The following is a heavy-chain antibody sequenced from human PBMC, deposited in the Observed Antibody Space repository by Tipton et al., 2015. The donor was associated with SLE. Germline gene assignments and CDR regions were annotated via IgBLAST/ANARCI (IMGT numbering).Heavy chain of an antibody. CDR3: ARWGAQLGTDNWFDP. D-gene: IGHD1-14*01. CDR2: INRSGST. V-gene: IGHV4-39*07. J-gene: IGHJ5*02. CDR1: GGSISSSNHY. Sequence: TLSLTCTVSGGSISSSNHYWGWIRQPPGKGLEWIGEINRSGSTNYNPSLKSRVTISVDTSKNQFSLKLSSVAAADTAVYYCARWGAQLGTDNWFDPWGQGTLVTVSS.